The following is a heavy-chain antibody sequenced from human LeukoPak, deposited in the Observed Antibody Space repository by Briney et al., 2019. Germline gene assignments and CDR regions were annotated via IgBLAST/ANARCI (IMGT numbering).Heavy chain of an antibody. V-gene: IGHV4-59*08. Sequence: SETLSLTCTVSGGSISSYYWSWIRQPPGKGLEWIGYIYYSGSTFSNPSFRSRVTISVDTSQNQFSLKLSSVTAADTAVYYCARRLRRTHNFDYWGQGTLVTVSS. D-gene: IGHD1/OR15-1a*01. J-gene: IGHJ4*02. CDR3: ARRLRRTHNFDY. CDR2: IYYSGST. CDR1: GGSISSYY.